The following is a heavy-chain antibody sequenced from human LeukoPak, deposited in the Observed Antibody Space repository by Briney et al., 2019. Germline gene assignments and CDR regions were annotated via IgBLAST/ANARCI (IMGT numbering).Heavy chain of an antibody. CDR2: VSTFGNHI. J-gene: IGHJ4*02. CDR3: ARDFGYSYGYGLDY. V-gene: IGHV3-21*01. Sequence: PGGSLRLSCAVSGFNFSLYTMDWVRQAPGKGLEWVASVSTFGNHIFYSDSVRGRFVISRANAKESLYLQMNNLRAEDTAVYYCARDFGYSYGYGLDYWGQGSLVIVSS. D-gene: IGHD5-18*01. CDR1: GFNFSLYT.